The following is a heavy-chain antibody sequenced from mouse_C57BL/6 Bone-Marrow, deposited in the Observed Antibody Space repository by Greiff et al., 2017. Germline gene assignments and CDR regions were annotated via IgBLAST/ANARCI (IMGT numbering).Heavy chain of an antibody. CDR2: ISSGGSYT. Sequence: DVQLVESGGDLVKPGGSLKLSCAASGFTFSSYGMSWVRQPPDKRLAWVATISSGGSYTYYPDSVKGRFTISRDNAKNTLYLQRSSLKSEDTAMYYCARRRDYDRAYAMDYWGQGTSVTVSS. D-gene: IGHD2-4*01. V-gene: IGHV5-6*01. CDR1: GFTFSSYG. CDR3: ARRRDYDRAYAMDY. J-gene: IGHJ4*01.